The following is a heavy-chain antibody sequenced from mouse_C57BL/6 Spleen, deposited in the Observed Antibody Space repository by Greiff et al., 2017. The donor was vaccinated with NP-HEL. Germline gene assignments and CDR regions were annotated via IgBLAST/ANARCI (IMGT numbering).Heavy chain of an antibody. V-gene: IGHV5-12*01. CDR1: GFTFSDYY. CDR2: ISNGGGST. Sequence: DVKLVESGGGLVQPGGSLKLSCAASGFTFSDYYMYWVRQTPEKRLEWVAYISNGGGSTYYPDTVKGRFTISRDNAKNTLYLQMSRLKSEDTAMYYCASQGYFDVWGTGTTVTVSS. CDR3: ASQGYFDV. J-gene: IGHJ1*03.